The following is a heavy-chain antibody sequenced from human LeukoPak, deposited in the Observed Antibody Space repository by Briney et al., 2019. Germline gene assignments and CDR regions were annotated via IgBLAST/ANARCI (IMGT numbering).Heavy chain of an antibody. V-gene: IGHV3-23*01. CDR2: ISNSGERA. J-gene: IGHJ4*02. D-gene: IGHD2-15*01. Sequence: PGGSLRLSCAASGFTFSNYAISWVRQAPGKGLEWVSAISNSGERAYYADSVKGPFTISRDNSKATVSLQMNSLRVEDTAVYFCAIGRDNVDYWGQGTLVTVSS. CDR3: AIGRDNVDY. CDR1: GFTFSNYA.